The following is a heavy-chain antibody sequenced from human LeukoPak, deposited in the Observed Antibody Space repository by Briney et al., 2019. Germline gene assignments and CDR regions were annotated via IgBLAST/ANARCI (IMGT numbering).Heavy chain of an antibody. Sequence: ASVKVSCKASGYTFTSYGISWVRQAPGQGLEWMGWISAYNGNTNYAQKLQGRVTMTTDTSTSTAYMELRSLRSDDTAVYYCARCPPVDIVVVPAARVYWFDPWGQGTLVTVSS. CDR2: ISAYNGNT. CDR1: GYTFTSYG. J-gene: IGHJ5*02. CDR3: ARCPPVDIVVVPAARVYWFDP. D-gene: IGHD2-2*03. V-gene: IGHV1-18*01.